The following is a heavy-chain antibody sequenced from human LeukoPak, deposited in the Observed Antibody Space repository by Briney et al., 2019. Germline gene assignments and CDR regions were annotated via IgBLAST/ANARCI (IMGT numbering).Heavy chain of an antibody. CDR2: TYPGDSDT. D-gene: IGHD3-10*01. J-gene: IGHJ4*02. V-gene: IGHV5-51*01. CDR1: GYSFTSYW. Sequence: GESLKISCKGSGYSFTSYWIGWVRQMPGKGLEWMGITYPGDSDTRYGPSSQGQVTISADKSISTAYLQWSSLKASDTAMYYCVTRHYGSGSYYFDYWGQGTLVTVSS. CDR3: VTRHYGSGSYYFDY.